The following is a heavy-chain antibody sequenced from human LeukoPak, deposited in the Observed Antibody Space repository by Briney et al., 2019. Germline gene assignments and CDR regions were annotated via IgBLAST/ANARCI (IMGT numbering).Heavy chain of an antibody. V-gene: IGHV5-51*01. D-gene: IGHD6-13*01. CDR2: IYPGDSDT. CDR3: ARRGSSWRDAFDI. J-gene: IGHJ3*02. CDR1: GYSFTSYW. Sequence: GESLKISCKGSGYSFTSYWIGWVRQMPGKGLEWMGIIYPGDSDTRYSPSFQGQVTISADKSISTAYPQWSSLKASDTAMYYCARRGSSWRDAFDIWGQGTMVTVSS.